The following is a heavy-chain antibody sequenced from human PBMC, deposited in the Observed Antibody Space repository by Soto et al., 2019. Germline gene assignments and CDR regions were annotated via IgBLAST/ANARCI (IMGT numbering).Heavy chain of an antibody. J-gene: IGHJ6*02. CDR2: IDPNSGGT. CDR1: GYTFSGPY. V-gene: IGHV1-2*02. CDR3: ARDFRTHSHGVDV. D-gene: IGHD1-26*01. Sequence: QAQLVQSGPEVKKPGASVKVSCKASGYTFSGPYIYWIRQAPGQGLEWMGWIDPNSGGTEFAQKFRGRVTLTRATSISTVYMELNSLRSDDTGVYYCARDFRTHSHGVDVWGQGTAVTVSS.